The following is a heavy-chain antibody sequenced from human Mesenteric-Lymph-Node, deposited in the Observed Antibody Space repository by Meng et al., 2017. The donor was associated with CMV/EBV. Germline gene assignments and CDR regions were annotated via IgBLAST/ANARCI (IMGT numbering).Heavy chain of an antibody. Sequence: CTFSGFSLTPSGVGVGWIRQPPGKALEWLALIYWDDDKRYSPSLKSRLTITKDTSKNQVVLTMTNMDPVDTATYYCAHKGVATEFDYWGQGTLVTVSS. CDR1: GFSLTPSGVG. CDR2: IYWDDDK. D-gene: IGHD5-12*01. CDR3: AHKGVATEFDY. V-gene: IGHV2-5*02. J-gene: IGHJ4*02.